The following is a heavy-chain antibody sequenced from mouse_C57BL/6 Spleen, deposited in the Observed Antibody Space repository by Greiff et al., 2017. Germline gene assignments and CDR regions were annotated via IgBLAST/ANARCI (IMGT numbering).Heavy chain of an antibody. CDR1: GFTFSDFY. J-gene: IGHJ1*03. D-gene: IGHD1-1*01. CDR2: SRNKANDYTT. CDR3: ARAPVYYGSYWYFDV. Sequence: DVMLVESGGGLVQSGRSLRLSCATSGFTFSDFYMEWVRQAPGKGLEWIAASRNKANDYTTEYSASVKGRFIVSRDTSQSILYLQMNALRAEDTAIYYCARAPVYYGSYWYFDVWGTGTTVTVSS. V-gene: IGHV7-1*01.